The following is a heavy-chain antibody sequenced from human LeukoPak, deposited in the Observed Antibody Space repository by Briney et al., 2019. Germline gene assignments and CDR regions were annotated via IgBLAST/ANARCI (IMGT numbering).Heavy chain of an antibody. J-gene: IGHJ4*02. Sequence: GGSLRLTCAASGITFTNAWMSWVRQAPGKGLEWVGRIKSKTDGGTTDYAAPVKGRFTISRDDSKNTLSLQMNSLKTEDTAVYYCTTVSSVSIDYWGQGTLVIVSS. CDR3: TTVSSVSIDY. D-gene: IGHD5/OR15-5a*01. V-gene: IGHV3-15*01. CDR2: IKSKTDGGTT. CDR1: GITFTNAW.